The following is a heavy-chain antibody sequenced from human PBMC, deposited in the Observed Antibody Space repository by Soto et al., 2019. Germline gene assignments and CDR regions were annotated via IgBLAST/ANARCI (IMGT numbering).Heavy chain of an antibody. CDR3: ARGLNDYGDYDLDY. V-gene: IGHV3-33*01. Sequence: QVQLVESGGGVVQPGRSLRLSCAASGFTFSSYGMPWVRQAPGKGLEWVAVIWYDGSNKYYADSVKGRFTISRDNSKNTLYLQMNSLRSEDTAVYYCARGLNDYGDYDLDYWGQGTLVTVSS. D-gene: IGHD4-17*01. J-gene: IGHJ4*02. CDR2: IWYDGSNK. CDR1: GFTFSSYG.